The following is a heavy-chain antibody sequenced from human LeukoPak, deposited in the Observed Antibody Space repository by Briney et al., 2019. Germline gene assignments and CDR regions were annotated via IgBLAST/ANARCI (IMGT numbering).Heavy chain of an antibody. CDR3: ARDLRYYDSSGSDY. D-gene: IGHD3-22*01. V-gene: IGHV3-23*01. Sequence: GWSLRLSCAASGFTFSSYSMTWVRQAPGKGLEWVSVISSSGAVTYYADSVKGRFTISRDNSKNTLYLQMNSLRAEDTAVYYCARDLRYYDSSGSDYWGQGTLVTVSS. CDR1: GFTFSSYS. CDR2: ISSSGAVT. J-gene: IGHJ4*02.